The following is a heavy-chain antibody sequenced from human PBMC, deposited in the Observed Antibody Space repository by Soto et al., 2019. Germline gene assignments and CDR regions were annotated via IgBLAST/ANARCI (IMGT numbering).Heavy chain of an antibody. J-gene: IGHJ4*02. CDR2: IDYRGHT. D-gene: IGHD3-10*01. V-gene: IGHV4-59*01. Sequence: PSETLSLTCTVSGGSISSFYWSWIRQPPGKGLEWIGYIDYRGHTNYNPSLKSRVTFSVDTSKNQFSLKLSFVTAADTAVYYCARDRPESGDFDYWGQGTLVTVSS. CDR3: ARDRPESGDFDY. CDR1: GGSISSFY.